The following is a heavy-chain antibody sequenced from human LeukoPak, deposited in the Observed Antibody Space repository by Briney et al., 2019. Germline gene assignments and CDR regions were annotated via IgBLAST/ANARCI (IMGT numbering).Heavy chain of an antibody. CDR1: GYTFTSYY. D-gene: IGHD5-12*01. J-gene: IGHJ4*02. CDR3: ARDAFGYSGYEFAY. Sequence: ASVKVSCKASGYTFTSYYMHWVRQAPGQGLEWMGLINPNGGSTSYAQHFQGRVTMTRDTSTSTVYMELSSLRSEDTAVYYWARDAFGYSGYEFAYWGQRNLATLSS. V-gene: IGHV1-46*01. CDR2: INPNGGST.